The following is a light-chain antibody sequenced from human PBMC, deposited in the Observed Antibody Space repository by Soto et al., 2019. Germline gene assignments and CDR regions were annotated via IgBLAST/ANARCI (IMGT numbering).Light chain of an antibody. CDR3: SSYTTISTYV. CDR1: SRDVGGYNY. Sequence: QSALTQPASVSGSPGQSITISCTGTSRDVGGYNYVSWYQQHPGKAPKLMIYYVRNRPSGVSNRFSGSKSVNTASLTISGLQAEDEADYYCSSYTTISTYVFGTGTKVTVL. V-gene: IGLV2-14*01. J-gene: IGLJ1*01. CDR2: YVR.